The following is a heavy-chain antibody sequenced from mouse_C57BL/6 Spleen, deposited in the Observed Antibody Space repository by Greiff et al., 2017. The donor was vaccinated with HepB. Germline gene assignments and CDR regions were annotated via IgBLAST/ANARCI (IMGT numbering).Heavy chain of an antibody. J-gene: IGHJ4*01. CDR2: INPSNGGT. CDR3: AREARNDYAMDY. V-gene: IGHV1-53*01. D-gene: IGHD6-1*01. Sequence: QVQLQQSGTELVKPGASVKLSCKASGYTFTSYWMHWVKQRPGQGLEWIGNINPSNGGTNYNEKFKSKATLTVDKSSSTAYMQLSSLTSEDSAVYYCAREARNDYAMDYWGQGTSVTVSS. CDR1: GYTFTSYW.